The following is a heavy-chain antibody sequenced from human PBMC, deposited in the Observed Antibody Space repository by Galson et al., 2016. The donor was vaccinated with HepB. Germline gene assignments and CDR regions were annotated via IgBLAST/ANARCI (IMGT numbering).Heavy chain of an antibody. D-gene: IGHD6-6*01. CDR1: GYTFTNYY. Sequence: SVKVSCKASGYTFTNYYFHWVRQAPGQGLEWMGIINPSGGSTTYAQKFQGRVTMTRDTSTATVYIELSSLSSDDTAVYFCCRGDSISSGHLYLWGQGTLVTVSS. V-gene: IGHV1-46*01. CDR3: CRGDSISSGHLYL. J-gene: IGHJ5*02. CDR2: INPSGGST.